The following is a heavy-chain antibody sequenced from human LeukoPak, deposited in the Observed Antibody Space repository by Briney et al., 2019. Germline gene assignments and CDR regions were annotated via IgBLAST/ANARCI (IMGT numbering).Heavy chain of an antibody. V-gene: IGHV1-2*02. J-gene: IGHJ4*02. D-gene: IGHD6-19*01. CDR1: GYTFTGYY. CDR2: INPNSGGT. Sequence: ASVKVSCKASGYTFTGYYMHWVRQAPGQGLEWMGWINPNSGGTNYAQKFQGRVTMTRDTSISTAYMELSRLRSDDTAVYYCARAHSSGSFQPFDYWGQGTLVTVSS. CDR3: ARAHSSGSFQPFDY.